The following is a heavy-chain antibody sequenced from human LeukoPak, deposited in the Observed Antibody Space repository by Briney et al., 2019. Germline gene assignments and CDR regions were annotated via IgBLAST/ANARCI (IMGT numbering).Heavy chain of an antibody. J-gene: IGHJ4*02. CDR3: ASSIVGATLLMLGAGVGY. CDR2: IIPILGIA. CDR1: GGTFSSYA. D-gene: IGHD1-26*01. Sequence: SVKVSCKASGGTFSSYAISWVRQAPGQGLEWMGRIIPILGIANYAQKFQGRVTITADKSTSTAYMELSSLRSEDTAVYYCASSIVGATLLMLGAGVGYWGQGTLVTVSS. V-gene: IGHV1-69*04.